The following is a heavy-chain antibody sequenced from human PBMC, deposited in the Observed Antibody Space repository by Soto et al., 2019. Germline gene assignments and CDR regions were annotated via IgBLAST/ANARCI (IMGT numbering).Heavy chain of an antibody. D-gene: IGHD3-10*01. CDR3: ARRRRGITMVRGTYAMDV. J-gene: IGHJ6*02. CDR1: GESFSGYY. CDR2: INDFGST. Sequence: QVQIQQWGAGLLKPSETLSLDCAVYGESFSGYYWNWIRQPPGKGLEWIGEINDFGSTNYKPSLASRVTISVDTSKKQFSLRLSSVTATDAAVYYCARRRRGITMVRGTYAMDVWGQGTTVTVSS. V-gene: IGHV4-34*01.